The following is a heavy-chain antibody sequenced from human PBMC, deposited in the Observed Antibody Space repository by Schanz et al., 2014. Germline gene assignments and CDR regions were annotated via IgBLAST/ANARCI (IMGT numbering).Heavy chain of an antibody. CDR3: AKVDRTRYYAMDV. Sequence: QVQLVQSGAEVKKPGSSVKVSCKASGGTFSSSTLTWVRQAPGQGLEWMGRIIPILDKTNYAQKFQGRFTMTRDTSTSTVYMEVSGLRSEDTAVYYCAKVDRTRYYAMDVWGQGTTVNVSS. CDR1: GGTFSSST. D-gene: IGHD3-9*01. CDR2: IIPILDKT. V-gene: IGHV1-69*08. J-gene: IGHJ6*01.